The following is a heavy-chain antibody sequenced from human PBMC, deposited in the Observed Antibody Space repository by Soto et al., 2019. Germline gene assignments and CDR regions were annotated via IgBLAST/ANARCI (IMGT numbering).Heavy chain of an antibody. V-gene: IGHV3-33*01. CDR1: GFTFSSYG. Sequence: GGSLRLSCAASGFTFSSYGMHWVRQAPGKGLEWVAVIWYDGSNKYYADSVKGRFTISRDNSKNTLYLQMNSLRAEDTAVYYCARDAAPQEYQLLPWFDPWGQGTLVTVSS. J-gene: IGHJ5*02. CDR2: IWYDGSNK. D-gene: IGHD2-2*01. CDR3: ARDAAPQEYQLLPWFDP.